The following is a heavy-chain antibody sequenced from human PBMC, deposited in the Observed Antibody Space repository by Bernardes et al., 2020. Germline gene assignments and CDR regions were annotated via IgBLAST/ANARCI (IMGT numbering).Heavy chain of an antibody. Sequence: GGSPRPPLSAPWFSVNSHYMSWVRQAPGKGVEWGLVIYSGGSTYYADSVKGRFTISRDNSKNTLYLQMNSLRAEDTAVYYCARVGGKYSSSYGYWGQGTLVTVSS. CDR3: ARVGGKYSSSYGY. CDR2: IYSGGST. V-gene: IGHV3-53*01. CDR1: WFSVNSHY. J-gene: IGHJ4*02. D-gene: IGHD6-13*01.